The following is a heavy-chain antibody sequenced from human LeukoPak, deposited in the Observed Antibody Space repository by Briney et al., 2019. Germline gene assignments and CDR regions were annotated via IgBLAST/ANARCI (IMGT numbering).Heavy chain of an antibody. CDR2: ISSSRSTI. V-gene: IGHV3-48*02. D-gene: IGHD3-22*01. CDR3: AKDSDYYHSSGYYYAYFQH. CDR1: GFTFSTYS. J-gene: IGHJ1*01. Sequence: PGGSLRLSRAVSGFTFSTYSMNWVRQAPGKGPEWVSYISSSRSTIYYADPVQGRFTISRDNAKNSLYLQMNSLRDEDTAVYYCAKDSDYYHSSGYYYAYFQHWGQGTLVSVSP.